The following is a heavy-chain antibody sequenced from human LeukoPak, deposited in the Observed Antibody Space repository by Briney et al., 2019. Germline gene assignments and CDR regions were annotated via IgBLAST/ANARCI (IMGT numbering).Heavy chain of an antibody. CDR1: GFTFSSHW. CDR3: ARVLIAATGRDC. V-gene: IGHV3-74*01. D-gene: IGHD6-13*01. J-gene: IGHJ4*02. Sequence: GGSLRLSCAASGFTFSSHWMHWVRQAPGKGLVWVSRINTHGTSTSYADSVKGRFTISRDNAKNTLYLQMNSLRAEDTAVYYCARVLIAATGRDCWGQGTLVTVSS. CDR2: INTHGTST.